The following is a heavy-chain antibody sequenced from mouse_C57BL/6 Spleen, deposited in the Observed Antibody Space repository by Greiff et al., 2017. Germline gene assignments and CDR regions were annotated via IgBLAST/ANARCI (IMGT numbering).Heavy chain of an antibody. V-gene: IGHV14-4*01. CDR2: IDPENGDT. Sequence: VQLQQSGAELVRPGASVKLSCTASGFNIKDDYMHWVKQRPEQGLEWIGWIDPENGDTEYASKFQGKATITADTSSNTAYLQLSSLTSEDTAVYYCTTSDSSGYDWGQGTTLTVAS. CDR3: TTSDSSGYD. D-gene: IGHD3-2*02. J-gene: IGHJ2*01. CDR1: GFNIKDDY.